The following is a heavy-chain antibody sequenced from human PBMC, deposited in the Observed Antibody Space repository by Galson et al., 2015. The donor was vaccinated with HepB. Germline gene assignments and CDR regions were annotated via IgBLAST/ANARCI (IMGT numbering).Heavy chain of an antibody. D-gene: IGHD6-13*01. Sequence: SLRLSCAASGFTVSSNYMSWVRQAPGRGLECVSVIYRGGNTYYADSVRGRFIISRDNSKNTLYLQMNSLRVEDTAVYYCARGYSRSWYSGLGCWGQGTLVTVSS. V-gene: IGHV3-53*01. J-gene: IGHJ4*02. CDR3: ARGYSRSWYSGLGC. CDR1: GFTVSSNY. CDR2: IYRGGNT.